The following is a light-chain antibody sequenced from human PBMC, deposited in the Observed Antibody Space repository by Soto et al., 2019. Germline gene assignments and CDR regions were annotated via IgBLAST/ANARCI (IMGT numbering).Light chain of an antibody. Sequence: DIQMTQSPSTLSASVGDRVTITCRASQSISSWLAWYQQKPGKAPKLLIYDASSLESGVPSRFSGSGSGTEFTLTISSLQPDDFATYCCQQYNSSPVAFGQGTKVDIK. CDR1: QSISSW. CDR3: QQYNSSPVA. V-gene: IGKV1-5*01. CDR2: DAS. J-gene: IGKJ1*01.